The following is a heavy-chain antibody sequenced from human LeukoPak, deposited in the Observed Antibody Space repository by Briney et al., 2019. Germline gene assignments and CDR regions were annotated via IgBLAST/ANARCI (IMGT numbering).Heavy chain of an antibody. J-gene: IGHJ4*02. D-gene: IGHD6-19*01. CDR3: AREGAAVAGIFDY. Sequence: SQTLSLTCAISGDSVSSNSVTWNWIRQSPSRGLEWLGRTYYRSKWYNDYAVSVKSRITINPDTSKNQFSLQLNSVTPEDTAVHYCAREGAAVAGIFDYWGQGTLVTVSS. V-gene: IGHV6-1*01. CDR1: GDSVSSNSVT. CDR2: TYYRSKWYN.